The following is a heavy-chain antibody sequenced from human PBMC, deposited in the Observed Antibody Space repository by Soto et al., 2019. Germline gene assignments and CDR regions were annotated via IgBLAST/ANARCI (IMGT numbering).Heavy chain of an antibody. CDR2: INHSGST. V-gene: IGHV4-34*01. Sequence: PSETLSLTCAAYGGSFSGYYWSWIRQPPGKGLEWIGEINHSGSTNYNPSLKSRVTISVDTSKNQFSLKLSSVTAADTAVYYCARGFPTYYYGSGSPGWFDPWGQGTLVTVSS. D-gene: IGHD3-10*01. J-gene: IGHJ5*02. CDR3: ARGFPTYYYGSGSPGWFDP. CDR1: GGSFSGYY.